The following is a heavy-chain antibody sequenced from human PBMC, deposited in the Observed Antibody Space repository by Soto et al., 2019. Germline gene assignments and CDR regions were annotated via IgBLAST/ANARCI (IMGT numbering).Heavy chain of an antibody. D-gene: IGHD5-18*01. CDR2: IYYSGST. Sequence: SETLSLTCTVSGGSISSSSYYWGWIRQPPGKGLEWIGSIYYSGSTYYNPSLKSRVTISVDTSKNQFSLKLSSVTAADTAVYYCASLDTAMVAFDYWGQGTLVTVSS. J-gene: IGHJ4*02. V-gene: IGHV4-39*01. CDR3: ASLDTAMVAFDY. CDR1: GGSISSSSYY.